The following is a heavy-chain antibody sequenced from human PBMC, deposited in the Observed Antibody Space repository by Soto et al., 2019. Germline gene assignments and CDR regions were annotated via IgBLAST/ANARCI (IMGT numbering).Heavy chain of an antibody. V-gene: IGHV3-23*01. CDR3: AKDAVAYNGEWDWFDL. Sequence: EGQLLESGGGLVQPGGSLRLSCVASGFTFKNFAMTWVRQAPGKGMEWVSAIGGSGSSANYADSVKGRFTVSRDDSKSTLYLHMSGLRVDDTALYYCAKDAVAYNGEWDWFDLWCQGTLVTVSS. CDR2: IGGSGSSA. J-gene: IGHJ5*02. CDR1: GFTFKNFA. D-gene: IGHD3-10*01.